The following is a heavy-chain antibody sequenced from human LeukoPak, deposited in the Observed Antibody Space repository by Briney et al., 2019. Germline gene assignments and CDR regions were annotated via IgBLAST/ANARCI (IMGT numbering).Heavy chain of an antibody. CDR3: ARDSYYYDSSGYPDAFDI. J-gene: IGHJ3*02. D-gene: IGHD3-22*01. CDR1: GGSISSYY. CDR2: IYHSGST. V-gene: IGHV4-59*01. Sequence: SETLSLTCTVSGGSISSYYWSWIRQPPGKGLEWIGYIYHSGSTNYNPSLKSRVTISVDTSKNQFSLKLSSVTAADTAVYYCARDSYYYDSSGYPDAFDIWGQGTMVTVSS.